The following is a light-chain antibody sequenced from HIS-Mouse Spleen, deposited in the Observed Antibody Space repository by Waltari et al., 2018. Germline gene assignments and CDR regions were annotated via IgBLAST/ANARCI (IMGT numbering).Light chain of an antibody. CDR2: DNN. Sequence: QSVLTQPPSVSAAPGQKVTISCSGSSSNIGTNYVSWYQQLPGTAPKLLIYDNNKRPSGSPDRFSGSKSGTSATLGITGLQTGDEADYYCGTWDSSLSAGRVFGTGTKVTVL. CDR3: GTWDSSLSAGRV. CDR1: SSNIGTNY. J-gene: IGLJ1*01. V-gene: IGLV1-51*01.